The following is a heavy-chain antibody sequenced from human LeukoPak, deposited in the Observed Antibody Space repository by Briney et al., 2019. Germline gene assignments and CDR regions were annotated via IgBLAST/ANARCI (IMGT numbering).Heavy chain of an antibody. D-gene: IGHD5-18*01. J-gene: IGHJ4*02. Sequence: PSEALSLTCTVSGGSVSSGSYYWSWIRQPPGKGLEWIGYIYYSGSANYNPSLKSRVTISVDTSKNQFSLKMSSVTAADTAVYYCASLEDTAMDHYLDYWGQGTLVTVSS. CDR2: IYYSGSA. V-gene: IGHV4-61*01. CDR1: GGSVSSGSYY. CDR3: ASLEDTAMDHYLDY.